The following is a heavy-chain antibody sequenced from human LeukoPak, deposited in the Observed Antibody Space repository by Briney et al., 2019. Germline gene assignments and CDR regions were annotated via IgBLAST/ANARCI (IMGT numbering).Heavy chain of an antibody. CDR3: ARGYCSGGSCYSGVYYYYGMDV. V-gene: IGHV3-13*01. CDR1: GFTFSSYD. J-gene: IGHJ6*02. Sequence: XGSLRLSCAASGFTFSSYDMHWVRQAAGKGLEWASAICTAGDTYYPGSVTGRCTISRENTKNSWYLQMNSLRAGDTAVYYCARGYCSGGSCYSGVYYYYGMDVWGQGTTVTVSS. D-gene: IGHD2-15*01. CDR2: ICTAGDT.